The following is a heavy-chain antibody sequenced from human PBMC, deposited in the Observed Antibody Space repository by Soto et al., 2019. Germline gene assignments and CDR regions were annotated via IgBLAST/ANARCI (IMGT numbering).Heavy chain of an antibody. CDR1: GFTFSSYG. J-gene: IGHJ6*02. CDR3: AKDRPYYDFWSGYYPDYYGMDV. Sequence: PGGSLRLSCAASGFTFSSYGMHWVRQAPGKGLEWVAVISYDGSNKYYADSVKGRFTISRDNSKNTLYLQMNSLRAEDTAVYYCAKDRPYYDFWSGYYPDYYGMDVWGQGTTVTVSS. V-gene: IGHV3-30*18. CDR2: ISYDGSNK. D-gene: IGHD3-3*01.